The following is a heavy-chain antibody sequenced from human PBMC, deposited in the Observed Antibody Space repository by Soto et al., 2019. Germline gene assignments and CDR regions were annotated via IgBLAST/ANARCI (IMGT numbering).Heavy chain of an antibody. CDR2: ISLDGSNK. CDR3: ARQWGEGYKVPYLDQ. D-gene: IGHD1-26*01. Sequence: PGGSLRLSCAASGFTFSNYGMHWVRQAPGKGLEWVAVISLDGSNKYYADSVKGRFTISRDNSKNTLYLQMNSLRDEDTAVYFCARQWGEGYKVPYLDQWGQGTLVTVSS. V-gene: IGHV3-30*03. CDR1: GFTFSNYG. J-gene: IGHJ4*02.